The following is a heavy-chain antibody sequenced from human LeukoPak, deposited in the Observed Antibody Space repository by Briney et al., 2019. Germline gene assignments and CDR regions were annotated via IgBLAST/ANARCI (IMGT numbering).Heavy chain of an antibody. D-gene: IGHD3-22*01. V-gene: IGHV1-69*04. CDR3: ARDLTRGAYYYDSSGYSYFDY. J-gene: IGHJ4*02. Sequence: GASVKVSCKASGGTFSSYAISWVRQAPGQGLEWMGRIIPILGIANYAQKFQGRVTITADKSTSTAYMELSSLRSEDTAVYYCARDLTRGAYYYDSSGYSYFDYWGQGTLVTVSS. CDR2: IIPILGIA. CDR1: GGTFSSYA.